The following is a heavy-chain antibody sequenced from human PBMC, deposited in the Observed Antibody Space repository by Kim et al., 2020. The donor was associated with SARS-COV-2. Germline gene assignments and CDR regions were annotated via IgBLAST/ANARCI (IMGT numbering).Heavy chain of an antibody. CDR2: IIPIFGTA. CDR1: GGTFSSYA. D-gene: IGHD1-7*01. Sequence: SVKVSCKASGGTFSSYAISWVRQAPGQGLEWMGGIIPIFGTANYAQKFQGRVTITADESTSTAYMELSSLRSEDTAVYYCATPKPPRTHYFDYWGQGTLVTVSS. CDR3: ATPKPPRTHYFDY. J-gene: IGHJ4*02. V-gene: IGHV1-69*13.